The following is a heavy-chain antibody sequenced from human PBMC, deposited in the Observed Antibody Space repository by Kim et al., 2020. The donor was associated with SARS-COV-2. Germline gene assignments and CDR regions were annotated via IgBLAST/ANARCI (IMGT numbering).Heavy chain of an antibody. CDR2: ISGSGGST. D-gene: IGHD3-10*01. V-gene: IGHV3-23*01. CDR1: GFTFSSYV. CDR3: AKGLRGTMVRGVIISPFDY. J-gene: IGHJ4*02. Sequence: GGSLRLSCAASGFTFSSYVMSWVRQAPGKGLEWVSAISGSGGSTYYADSVKGRFTISRDNSKNTLYLQMNSLRAEDTAVYYCAKGLRGTMVRGVIISPFDYWGQGTLVTVSS.